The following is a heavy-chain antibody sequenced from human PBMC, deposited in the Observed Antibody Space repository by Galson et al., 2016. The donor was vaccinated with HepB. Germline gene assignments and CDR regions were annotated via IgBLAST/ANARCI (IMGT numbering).Heavy chain of an antibody. CDR3: ASPLYYDRTYDRDY. D-gene: IGHD3-16*01. Sequence: SLRLSCAASGFTFSDHYMDWVRQAPGKGLEWVGRIRNKANGYTTHYAASVKGRFTVSRDDSTDSLYLQMNSLKPEDTAVYYCASPLYYDRTYDRDYWGQGTLVTVSS. CDR2: IRNKANGYTT. CDR1: GFTFSDHY. V-gene: IGHV3-72*01. J-gene: IGHJ4*02.